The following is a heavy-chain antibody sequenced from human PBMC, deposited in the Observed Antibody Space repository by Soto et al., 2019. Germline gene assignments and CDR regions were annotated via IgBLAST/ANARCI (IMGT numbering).Heavy chain of an antibody. D-gene: IGHD6-19*01. Sequence: GGSLRLSCAASGFTFSSYGMHWVRQAPGKGLEWVAVISYDGSNKYYADSVKGRFTISRDNSKNTLYLQMNSLRAEDTAVYYCAKASSGWDYYGMDVWGQGTTVTVSS. J-gene: IGHJ6*02. CDR3: AKASSGWDYYGMDV. V-gene: IGHV3-30*18. CDR1: GFTFSSYG. CDR2: ISYDGSNK.